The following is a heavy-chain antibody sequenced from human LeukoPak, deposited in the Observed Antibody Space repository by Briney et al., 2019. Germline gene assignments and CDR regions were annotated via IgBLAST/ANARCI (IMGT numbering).Heavy chain of an antibody. CDR1: GYTFTDYY. J-gene: IGHJ4*02. V-gene: IGHV1-2*02. Sequence: ASVKVSCKASGYTFTDYYIHWVRQAPGQGLEWMGWINPKSGDTYYAQKFQGRVTMTKDTSVSTAYMELSRLRSDDTAVYYCARAVTVVTPNYFDYWGQGTLVTVSS. CDR3: ARAVTVVTPNYFDY. D-gene: IGHD4-23*01. CDR2: INPKSGDT.